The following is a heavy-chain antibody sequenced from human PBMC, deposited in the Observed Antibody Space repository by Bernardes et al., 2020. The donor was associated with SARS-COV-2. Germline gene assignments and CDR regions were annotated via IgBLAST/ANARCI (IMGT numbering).Heavy chain of an antibody. CDR2: ISSSSSTM. D-gene: IGHD4-17*01. J-gene: IGHJ6*02. CDR1: GFTFSSYS. Sequence: GGSLRLSCAASGFTFSSYSMNWVRQAPGKGLEWVSYISSSSSTMYYADSVKGRFTISRDNAKNSLYLQMNSLRDEDTAVYYCARAAVTTPFSDYYYGMDVWGQGTTVTVSS. CDR3: ARAAVTTPFSDYYYGMDV. V-gene: IGHV3-48*02.